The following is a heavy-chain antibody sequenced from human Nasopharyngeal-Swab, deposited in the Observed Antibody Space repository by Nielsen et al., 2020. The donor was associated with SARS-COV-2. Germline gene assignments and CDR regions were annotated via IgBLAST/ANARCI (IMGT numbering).Heavy chain of an antibody. CDR3: ARDNQGDGYPFDY. CDR2: IIPIVEIA. V-gene: IGHV1-69*04. J-gene: IGHJ4*02. CDR1: GGILSRYS. Sequence: SVKVSYKASGGILSRYSISWVRQAPGQGLEWMGRIIPIVEIAHYAQKFQGRVTITADKSTSTAYMELSGLRSEDTAVYYCARDNQGDGYPFDYWGQGTLVTVSS. D-gene: IGHD5-24*01.